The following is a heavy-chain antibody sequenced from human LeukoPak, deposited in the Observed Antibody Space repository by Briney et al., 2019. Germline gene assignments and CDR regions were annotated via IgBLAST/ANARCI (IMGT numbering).Heavy chain of an antibody. V-gene: IGHV4-61*02. J-gene: IGHJ5*02. CDR1: GGSMGSDIYY. CDR3: ARDRGLTTARGAPSWFDP. D-gene: IGHD3-10*01. CDR2: IIANGVS. Sequence: SETLSLTCTVSGGSMGSDIYYCTWIRQPAGKGLEWIGRIIANGVSNYNPSLEGRLTISVDTAKNEFSLKLTSVTVADTAVYFCARDRGLTTARGAPSWFDPWGQGTLVTVSS.